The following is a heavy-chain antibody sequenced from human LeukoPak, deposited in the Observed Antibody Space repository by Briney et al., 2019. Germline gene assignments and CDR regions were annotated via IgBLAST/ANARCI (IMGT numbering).Heavy chain of an antibody. J-gene: IGHJ4*02. CDR1: GYTLTELS. CDR2: FDPEDGET. CDR3: ARGGGSYGDLGDYFDY. D-gene: IGHD1-26*01. Sequence: ASVKVSCKVSGYTLTELSMHWVRQAPGKGLEWMGGFDPEDGETIYAQKFQGRVTMTTDTSTSTAYMELRSLRSDDTAVYYCARGGGSYGDLGDYFDYWGQGTLVTVSS. V-gene: IGHV1-24*01.